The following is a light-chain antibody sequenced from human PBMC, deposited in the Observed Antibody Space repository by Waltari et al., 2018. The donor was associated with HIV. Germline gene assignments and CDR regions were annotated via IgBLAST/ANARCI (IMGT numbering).Light chain of an antibody. CDR2: SNN. Sequence: QSVLTQPPSVSGTPGQRVTISCSGSSSNIGDTAVSWYQPFPGTAPKLLIYSNNQRPSGVPDRFSGSKSGTSASLAISGLQSEDEADYYCATLDDSLNGPVFGGGTKVTVL. V-gene: IGLV1-44*01. CDR1: SSNIGDTA. CDR3: ATLDDSLNGPV. J-gene: IGLJ2*01.